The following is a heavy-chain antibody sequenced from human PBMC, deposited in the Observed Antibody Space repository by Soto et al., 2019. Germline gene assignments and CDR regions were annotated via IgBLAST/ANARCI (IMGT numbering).Heavy chain of an antibody. D-gene: IGHD1-26*01. CDR3: ARDAKWDPRGVEAQQDDYFDY. CDR1: GYSFTDYA. CDR2: VDTGNGNT. Sequence: ASVKVSCKPSGYSFTDYAIHWVLQAPGQSLEWMGWVDTGNGNTRYSQKFQGRLTISRDTFARTATLELNSLKSEDTAVYYCARDAKWDPRGVEAQQDDYFDYWGRGTLVTVSS. J-gene: IGHJ4*02. V-gene: IGHV1-3*04.